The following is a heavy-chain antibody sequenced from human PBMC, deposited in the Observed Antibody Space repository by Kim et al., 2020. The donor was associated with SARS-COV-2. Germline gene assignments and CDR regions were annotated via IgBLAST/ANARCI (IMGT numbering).Heavy chain of an antibody. J-gene: IGHJ5*02. CDR1: GGSISSYY. CDR2: IYYSGST. D-gene: IGHD5-12*01. Sequence: SETLSLTCTVSGGSISSYYWSWIRQPPGKGLEWIGYIYYSGSTNYNPSLKSRVTISVDTSKNQFSLKLSSVTAANTAVYYCARDGGNSGYGVQGGNWFDPWGQGTLVTVSS. V-gene: IGHV4-59*01. CDR3: ARDGGNSGYGVQGGNWFDP.